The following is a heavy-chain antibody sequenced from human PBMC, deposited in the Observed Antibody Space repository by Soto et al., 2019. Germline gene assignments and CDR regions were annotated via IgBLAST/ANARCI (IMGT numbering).Heavy chain of an antibody. D-gene: IGHD2-2*01. J-gene: IGHJ3*02. CDR1: GFTFSSYW. CDR3: ARLPIVVVPAAIAFDI. CDR2: INSDGSST. V-gene: IGHV3-74*01. Sequence: GGSLRLSCAASGFTFSSYWMHWVRQAPGKGLVWVSRINSDGSSTSYADSVKGRFTISRDNAKNTLYLQMNSLRAEDTAVYYCARLPIVVVPAAIAFDIWGQGTMVTVSS.